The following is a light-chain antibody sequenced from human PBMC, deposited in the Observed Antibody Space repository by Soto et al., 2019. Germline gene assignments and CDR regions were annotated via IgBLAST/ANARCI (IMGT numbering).Light chain of an antibody. CDR1: QSIPSY. V-gene: IGKV3-11*01. Sequence: EIVLTQSPATLSLSPGERATLSCRASQSIPSYLAWYQQKPGQAPRLLIYDASDRATGIPARFSGSGSGTDFTLTISSLEPEDFAGYYGQQRGDWPLYTFGQGTKLEIK. CDR3: QQRGDWPLYT. J-gene: IGKJ2*01. CDR2: DAS.